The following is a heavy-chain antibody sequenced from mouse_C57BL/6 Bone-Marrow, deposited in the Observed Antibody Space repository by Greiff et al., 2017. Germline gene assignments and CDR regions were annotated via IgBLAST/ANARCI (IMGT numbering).Heavy chain of an antibody. CDR1: GFNIKDDY. J-gene: IGHJ2*01. CDR3: SSFDGNYFHF. Sequence: EVKLQESGAELVRPGASVKLSCTASGFNIKDDYIHWVKQRPEQGLEWIGWIDPEIGDTEYASKCQGKATITSDTSSNTAYLQLSSRTSEDTAVYYCSSFDGNYFHFWGQGTPLTVAS. V-gene: IGHV14-4*01. D-gene: IGHD2-3*01. CDR2: IDPEIGDT.